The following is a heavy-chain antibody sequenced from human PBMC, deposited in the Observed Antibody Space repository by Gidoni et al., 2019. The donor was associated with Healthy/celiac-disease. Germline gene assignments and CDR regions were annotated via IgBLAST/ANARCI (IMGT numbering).Heavy chain of an antibody. Sequence: QVQLVESGGGLVKPGGSLPTYCAAAGFTLSANYSRCVRQDPGQGLGWVSYISSSGSTIYYADDVKGRFTISRDNAKNSLYLQMNGLRAEDTAVYYCARAKGYCSSTSCYGDYYYGMDVWGQGTTVTVSS. D-gene: IGHD2-2*01. V-gene: IGHV3-11*01. CDR2: ISSSGSTI. J-gene: IGHJ6*02. CDR1: GFTLSANY. CDR3: ARAKGYCSSTSCYGDYYYGMDV.